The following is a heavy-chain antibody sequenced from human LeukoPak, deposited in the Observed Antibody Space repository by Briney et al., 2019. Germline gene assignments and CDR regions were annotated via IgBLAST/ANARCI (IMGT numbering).Heavy chain of an antibody. D-gene: IGHD6-19*01. CDR2: IYHSGST. CDR3: AREVAVAGTNYFDY. J-gene: IGHJ4*02. V-gene: IGHV4-4*02. Sequence: GSLRLSCTASGFPFSYFWMSWVRQAPGKGLEGIGEIYHSGSTNYNPSLKSRVTISVDKSKNQFSLKLSSVTAADTAVYYCAREVAVAGTNYFDYWGQGTLVTVSS. CDR1: GFPFSYFW.